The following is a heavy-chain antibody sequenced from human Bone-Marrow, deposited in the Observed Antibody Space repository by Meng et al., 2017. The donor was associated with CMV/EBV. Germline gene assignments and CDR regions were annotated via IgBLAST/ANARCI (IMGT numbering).Heavy chain of an antibody. V-gene: IGHV1-8*01. CDR3: ARRNYGDSVRWFDP. Sequence: ASGYTFANYDIAWVRQATGQGLEWMGWMNPNSGNTGYAQKFQGRVATTRDTSITTAYMELNSLTSEDTAVYYCARRNYGDSVRWFDPWGLGTLVTVSS. CDR1: GYTFANYD. CDR2: MNPNSGNT. J-gene: IGHJ5*02. D-gene: IGHD4-17*01.